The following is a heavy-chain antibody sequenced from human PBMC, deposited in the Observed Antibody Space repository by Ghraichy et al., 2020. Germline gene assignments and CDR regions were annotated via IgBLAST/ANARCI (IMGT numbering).Heavy chain of an antibody. CDR1: GGSISSGGYY. CDR3: ARVLRCIAARPVCGGMDV. CDR2: IYYSGST. V-gene: IGHV4-31*03. D-gene: IGHD6-6*01. Sequence: SETLSLTCTVSGGSISSGGYYWSWIRQHPGKGLEWIGYIYYSGSTYYNPSLKSRVTISVDTSKNQFSLKLSSVTAADTAVYYCARVLRCIAARPVCGGMDVWGQGTTVTVSS. J-gene: IGHJ6*02.